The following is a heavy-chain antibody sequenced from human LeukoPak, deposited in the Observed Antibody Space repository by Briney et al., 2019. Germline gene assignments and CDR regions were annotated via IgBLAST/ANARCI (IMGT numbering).Heavy chain of an antibody. CDR3: ARASGSSAVPFDY. D-gene: IGHD3-10*01. V-gene: IGHV1-46*01. J-gene: IGHJ4*02. Sequence: GASVKVSCKASGYTFTSNYMHWVRQAPVQGLEWMGVIAPSSGTTSYAQKFQGRVTMTRDTSTSTLYMELSSLTSEDTAVYYCARASGSSAVPFDYWGQGTLVTVSS. CDR2: IAPSSGTT. CDR1: GYTFTSNY.